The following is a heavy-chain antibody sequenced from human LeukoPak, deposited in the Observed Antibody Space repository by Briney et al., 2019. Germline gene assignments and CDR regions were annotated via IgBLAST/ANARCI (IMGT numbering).Heavy chain of an antibody. CDR2: MNPNTGDT. D-gene: IGHD1-26*01. J-gene: IGHJ4*02. V-gene: IGHV1-8*01. CDR3: TRGSLIGSSRDY. CDR1: GYTFTGYD. Sequence: ASVKVSCKASGYTFTGYDINWVRQATGQGLEWMGWMNPNTGDTGHAQKFQGRVTMTRNTSIDTAYMELSGLRSEDTAVYYCTRGSLIGSSRDYWGQGTLVTVS.